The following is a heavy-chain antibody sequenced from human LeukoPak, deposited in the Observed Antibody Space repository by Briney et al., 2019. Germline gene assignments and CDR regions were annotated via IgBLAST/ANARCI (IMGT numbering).Heavy chain of an antibody. V-gene: IGHV4-59*12. J-gene: IGHJ4*02. Sequence: SETLSLTCTVSGGSISSYYWSWIRQPPGKGLEWIGYIYYSGSTNYNPSLKSRVTISVDTSKNQFSLKLSSVTAADTAVYYCAGTCSGGSCRLRYFDYWGQGTLVTVSS. CDR2: IYYSGST. CDR3: AGTCSGGSCRLRYFDY. D-gene: IGHD2-15*01. CDR1: GGSISSYY.